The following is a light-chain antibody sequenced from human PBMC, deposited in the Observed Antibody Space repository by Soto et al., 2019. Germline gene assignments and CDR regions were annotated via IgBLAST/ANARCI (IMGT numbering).Light chain of an antibody. CDR1: QSVASTY. CDR2: GAS. V-gene: IGKV3-20*01. Sequence: DIVLTQSPGTLSLSPGERATLSCRASQSVASTYLAWYQQKPGQAPRLLIYGASSRATGIPDRFSGSGSGTDFTLTISRLEPEDFAVYYCQQYGNSPPFTVGPGTKVDIK. CDR3: QQYGNSPPFT. J-gene: IGKJ3*01.